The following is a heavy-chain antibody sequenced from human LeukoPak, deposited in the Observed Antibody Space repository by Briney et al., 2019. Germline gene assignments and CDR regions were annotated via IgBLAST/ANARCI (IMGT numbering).Heavy chain of an antibody. CDR3: AVTMVRGVSGMDV. CDR1: GDSISKYY. CDR2: IYASGST. J-gene: IGHJ6*02. Sequence: LETLSLTCTVSGDSISKYYWSWIRQPAGKGLEWIGRIYASGSTNYNPSLKSRVTMSVDTSKNQFSLKLTSVTAADTAVYYCAVTMVRGVSGMDVWGQGTTVTVSS. D-gene: IGHD3-10*01. V-gene: IGHV4-4*07.